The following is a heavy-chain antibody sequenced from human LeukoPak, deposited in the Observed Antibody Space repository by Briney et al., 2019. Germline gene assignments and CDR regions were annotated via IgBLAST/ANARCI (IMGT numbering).Heavy chain of an antibody. V-gene: IGHV1-18*01. J-gene: IGHJ4*02. CDR1: GYTFTSYG. CDR2: ISAYNGNT. D-gene: IGHD3-10*01. Sequence: VASVTVSCKASGYTFTSYGISWVRQAPGQGLEWMGWISAYNGNTNYAQKLQGRVTMTTDTSTSTAYMELRSLRSDDTAVYYCARDNPNYYGSGSYDYWGQGTLVTVSS. CDR3: ARDNPNYYGSGSYDY.